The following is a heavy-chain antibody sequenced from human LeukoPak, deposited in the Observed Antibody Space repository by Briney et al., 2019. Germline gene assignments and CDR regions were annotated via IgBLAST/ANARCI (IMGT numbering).Heavy chain of an antibody. D-gene: IGHD3-10*01. J-gene: IGHJ6*03. CDR3: ARTMVRGVGYYYYYMDV. Sequence: GESLKISCKGSGYSFTSYWIGWVRQMPGKGLEWMGIIYPGDSDTRYSPSFQGQVTISADKSISTAYLQWSSLKASDTAMYYCARTMVRGVGYYYYYMDVWGKGTTVTISS. CDR2: IYPGDSDT. V-gene: IGHV5-51*01. CDR1: GYSFTSYW.